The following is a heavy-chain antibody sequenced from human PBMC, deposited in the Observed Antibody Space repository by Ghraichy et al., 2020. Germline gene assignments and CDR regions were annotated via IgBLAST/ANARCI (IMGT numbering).Heavy chain of an antibody. D-gene: IGHD3-10*01. CDR1: GFSFSGSW. Sequence: GGSLRLSCTASGFSFSGSWMSWVRQAPGKGLEWVSNINNDGKEKYYVDSLKGRFTISRDNGKNSLFLQISSLRVEDTAVYYCARDPKRGALDYWGQGTLVAVSA. J-gene: IGHJ4*02. CDR2: INNDGKEK. CDR3: ARDPKRGALDY. V-gene: IGHV3-7*03.